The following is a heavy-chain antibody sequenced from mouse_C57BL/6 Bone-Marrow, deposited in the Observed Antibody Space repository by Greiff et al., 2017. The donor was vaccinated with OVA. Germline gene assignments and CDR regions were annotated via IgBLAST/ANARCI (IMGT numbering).Heavy chain of an antibody. Sequence: VQLVESGAELARPGASVKLSCKASGYTFTSYGISWVKQRTGQGLEWIGEIYPRSGNTYYNEKFKGKASLTADKSSSTAYMELRSLTSEDSAVYFCARPYVDYAMDYWGQGTSVTVSS. D-gene: IGHD1-1*01. CDR3: ARPYVDYAMDY. J-gene: IGHJ4*01. CDR1: GYTFTSYG. CDR2: IYPRSGNT. V-gene: IGHV1-81*01.